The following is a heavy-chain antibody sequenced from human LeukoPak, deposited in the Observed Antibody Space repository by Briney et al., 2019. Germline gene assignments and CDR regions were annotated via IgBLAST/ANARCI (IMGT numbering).Heavy chain of an antibody. CDR1: GFTFSDYY. D-gene: IGHD1-20*01. CDR3: ARRRYNWNAIDY. J-gene: IGHJ4*02. Sequence: PGGSLRLSCAASGFTFSDYYMSWIRQAPGKGLEWVSYISSSGNIIYYADSVKGRFTISRDNAKNSLYLQMNSLRAEDAAVCYCARRRYNWNAIDYWGQGTLVTVSS. CDR2: ISSSGNII. V-gene: IGHV3-11*01.